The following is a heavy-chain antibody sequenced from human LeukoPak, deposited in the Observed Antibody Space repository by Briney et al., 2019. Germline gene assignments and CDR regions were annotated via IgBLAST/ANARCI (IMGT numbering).Heavy chain of an antibody. Sequence: SETLSLTCAFYGGSFSGYYWSWIRQPPGKGLEWIGEINHSGSTNYNPSLKSRVTISVDTSKNQFSLKLSSVTAADTAVYYCARGPGSSGSPRPFDYWGQGTLVTVSS. CDR2: INHSGST. CDR3: ARGPGSSGSPRPFDY. D-gene: IGHD6-19*01. V-gene: IGHV4-34*01. CDR1: GGSFSGYY. J-gene: IGHJ4*02.